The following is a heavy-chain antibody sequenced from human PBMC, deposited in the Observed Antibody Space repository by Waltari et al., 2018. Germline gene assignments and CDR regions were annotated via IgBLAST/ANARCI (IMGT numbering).Heavy chain of an antibody. CDR1: GGSISSGGYY. CDR3: ARDGAVTTSGQAFDI. CDR2: IYYVGRT. D-gene: IGHD4-17*01. Sequence: QVQLQESGPGLVKPSQTLSLTCTVSGGSISSGGYYWSWIRQHPGKGLEWIGYIYYVGRTYYNPSLKSRGTISVDTSKNQFSLKLSSVTAADTAVYYCARDGAVTTSGQAFDIWGQGTMVTVSS. V-gene: IGHV4-31*03. J-gene: IGHJ3*02.